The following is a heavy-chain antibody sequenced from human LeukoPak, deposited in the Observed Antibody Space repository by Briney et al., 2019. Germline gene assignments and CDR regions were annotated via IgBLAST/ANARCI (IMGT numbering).Heavy chain of an antibody. CDR3: ASCRYSSSPFDY. CDR1: GFTFRNYG. D-gene: IGHD6-6*01. V-gene: IGHV3-23*01. Sequence: GGSLRLSCAASGFTFRNYGMSWVRQAPGKGLEWVSAISGSGINTYYADSVKGRFTISSDNSKNTLYLQMNSLRAEDTAVYYCASCRYSSSPFDYWGQGTLVTVSS. J-gene: IGHJ4*02. CDR2: ISGSGINT.